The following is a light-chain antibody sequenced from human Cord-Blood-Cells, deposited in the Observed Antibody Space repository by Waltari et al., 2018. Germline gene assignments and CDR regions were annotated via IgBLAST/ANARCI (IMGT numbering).Light chain of an antibody. CDR3: SSYTSSSSPFV. CDR2: DVS. CDR1: SSDAGGYNY. J-gene: IGLJ1*01. V-gene: IGLV2-14*01. Sequence: QSALTQPASVSGSPGQSITISCPGTSSDAGGYNYVPRYQQHPGKAPKLRIYDVSNRPSGVSNRFSGSKSGNTASLTISGLQAEDEADYYCSSYTSSSSPFVFGTGTKVTVL.